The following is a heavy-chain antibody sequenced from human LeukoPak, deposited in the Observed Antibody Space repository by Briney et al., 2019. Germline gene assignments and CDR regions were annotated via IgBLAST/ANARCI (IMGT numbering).Heavy chain of an antibody. J-gene: IGHJ4*01. CDR2: INPNSGGT. CDR3: ARVLGRGCYYFDY. CDR1: GYTFTGYY. Sequence: ASVKVSCKASGYTFTGYYMHWVRQAPGQGLEWMGWINPNSGGTNYAQKFQGRVTMTRDTSISTAYMELSRLRSDDTAVYYCARVLGRGCYYFDYGAKEPLVPVP. V-gene: IGHV1-2*02. D-gene: IGHD3-16*01.